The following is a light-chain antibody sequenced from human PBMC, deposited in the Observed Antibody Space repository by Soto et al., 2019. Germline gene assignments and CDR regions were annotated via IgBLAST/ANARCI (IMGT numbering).Light chain of an antibody. V-gene: IGKV3-15*01. CDR1: QSVSSN. CDR2: GAS. CDR3: QQYNNWPPLFT. Sequence: EIVMTQSPATLSVSPGEKATLAGRASQSVSSNLAWYQQKPGQAPRLLIYGASTRATGIPARFSGSGSGTEFTLTISSLKSEDFAVYYCQQYNNWPPLFTFGPGTKVDIK. J-gene: IGKJ3*01.